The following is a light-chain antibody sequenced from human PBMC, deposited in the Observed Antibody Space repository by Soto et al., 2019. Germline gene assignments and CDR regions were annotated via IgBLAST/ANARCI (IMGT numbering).Light chain of an antibody. CDR1: QSIGRW. J-gene: IGKJ2*01. V-gene: IGKV1-5*03. Sequence: DIQMTQSPSTLSASVGDRVTITCRASQSIGRWLAWYQQNPGKAHKLLFYKASSLESGVPSRFSGSGSETEFTLTISIMQPDDSATYYCQQYNDFHTFGQGTKLETK. CDR2: KAS. CDR3: QQYNDFHT.